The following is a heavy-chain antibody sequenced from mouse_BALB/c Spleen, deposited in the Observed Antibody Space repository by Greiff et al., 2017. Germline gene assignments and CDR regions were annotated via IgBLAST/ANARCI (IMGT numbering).Heavy chain of an antibody. Sequence: LQESGAELVRPGVSVKISCKGSGYTFTDYAMHWVKQSHAKSLEWIGVISTYYGDASYNQKFKGKATMTVDKSSSTAYMELARLTSEDSAIYYCARPYGNYEGGAMDYWGQGTSVTVSS. J-gene: IGHJ4*01. V-gene: IGHV1S137*01. D-gene: IGHD2-1*01. CDR1: GYTFTDYA. CDR3: ARPYGNYEGGAMDY. CDR2: ISTYYGDA.